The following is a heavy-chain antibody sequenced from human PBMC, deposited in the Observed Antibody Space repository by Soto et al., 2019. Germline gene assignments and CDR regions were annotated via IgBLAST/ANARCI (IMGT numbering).Heavy chain of an antibody. Sequence: SETLSLTCTVSGGSISSSSYYWGWIRQPPGKGLEWIGSIYYSGSTYYNPSLKSRVTISVDTSKNQFSLKLSSVTAADTAVYYCASLSRDRIVVVPAAMGGSWFDPWGQGTLVTVSS. CDR2: IYYSGST. CDR1: GGSISSSSYY. V-gene: IGHV4-39*01. J-gene: IGHJ5*02. D-gene: IGHD2-2*01. CDR3: ASLSRDRIVVVPAAMGGSWFDP.